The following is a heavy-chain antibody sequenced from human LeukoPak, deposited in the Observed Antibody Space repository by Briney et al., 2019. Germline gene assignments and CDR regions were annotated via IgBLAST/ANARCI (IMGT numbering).Heavy chain of an antibody. CDR3: ARGWGIPAPISWFDP. V-gene: IGHV1-69*05. CDR1: GGSFSSNI. CDR2: IVPIFGKT. Sequence: SVKVSCKSSGGSFSSNIIGWVRQAPGQGLEWMGGIVPIFGKTKYAQKFQGRVTITTEESSSTDYMELSSLRSDDTAIYYCARGWGIPAPISWFDPWGQGTLVTVSS. D-gene: IGHD2-2*01. J-gene: IGHJ5*02.